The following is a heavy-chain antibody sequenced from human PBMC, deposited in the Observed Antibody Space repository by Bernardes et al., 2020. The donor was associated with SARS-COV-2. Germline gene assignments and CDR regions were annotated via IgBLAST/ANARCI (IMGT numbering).Heavy chain of an antibody. V-gene: IGHV1-69*13. D-gene: IGHD2-8*02. Sequence: SVKVSCKASGGNVNINAISWVRQAPGQGLEWMGRIISVFGSPKYAQKLRGRLTITADESTNTVYMELTSLEFEDTAIYFCARDSQGVLGLADYFDSWGQGTPVTVSS. J-gene: IGHJ4*02. CDR2: IISVFGSP. CDR3: ARDSQGVLGLADYFDS. CDR1: GGNVNINA.